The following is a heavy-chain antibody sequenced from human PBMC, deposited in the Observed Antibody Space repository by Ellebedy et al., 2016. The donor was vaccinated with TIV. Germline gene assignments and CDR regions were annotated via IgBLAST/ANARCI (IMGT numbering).Heavy chain of an antibody. CDR3: ASRPNGDFHFLDY. J-gene: IGHJ4*02. V-gene: IGHV3-66*01. CDR1: GLTVSTNY. CDR2: IYSGGGT. D-gene: IGHD4-17*01. Sequence: GESLKISCAASGLTVSTNYMSWVRQAPGRGLEWVSIIYSGGGTYYADSVKGRFTISRDNSKNTRYLQLNSLRAEDTAVYYCASRPNGDFHFLDYWGQGTLVTVSS.